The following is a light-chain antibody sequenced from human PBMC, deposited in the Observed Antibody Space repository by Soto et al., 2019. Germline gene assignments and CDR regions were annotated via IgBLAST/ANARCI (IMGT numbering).Light chain of an antibody. CDR2: GES. CDR1: QSVSNNY. Sequence: EIVMTQSPGTLSLSPGERATLSCRASQSVSNNYLAWYQQKPGQAPRLLIYGESNRATGIPDRFSGSGSGTDFTLTISRLEPEDFAVYYCQQYGSSGTFGQGNQVDIK. CDR3: QQYGSSGT. J-gene: IGKJ1*01. V-gene: IGKV3-20*01.